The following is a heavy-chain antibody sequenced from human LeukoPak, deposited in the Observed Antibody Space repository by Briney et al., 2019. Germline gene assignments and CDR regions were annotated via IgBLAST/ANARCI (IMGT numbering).Heavy chain of an antibody. CDR3: AKGKLRFLEWLLDY. J-gene: IGHJ4*02. Sequence: GGSLRLSCAASGFTFSSYAMSWVRQAPGKGLEWVSAISGSGGSTYYADSVKGRFTISRDNSKNTLYLQMNSLRAEDTAVYYCAKGKLRFLEWLLDYWGQGTLVTVSS. D-gene: IGHD3-3*01. V-gene: IGHV3-23*01. CDR1: GFTFSSYA. CDR2: ISGSGGST.